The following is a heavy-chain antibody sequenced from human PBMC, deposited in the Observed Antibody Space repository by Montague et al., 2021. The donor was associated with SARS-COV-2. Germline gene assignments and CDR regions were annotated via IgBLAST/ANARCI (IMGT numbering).Heavy chain of an antibody. CDR3: ARDFSDYNGYFAGYFDY. CDR2: INNDGSIT. D-gene: IGHD5-12*01. CDR1: GFTFSSYW. V-gene: IGHV3-7*03. J-gene: IGHJ4*02. Sequence: SLRLSCAASGFTFSSYWMHWVRQAPGKGLEWVASINNDGSITDYAESVKGRFTISRDNAKNSLHLQMNSLRADDTAVYYCARDFSDYNGYFAGYFDYWGQGTLVTVSS.